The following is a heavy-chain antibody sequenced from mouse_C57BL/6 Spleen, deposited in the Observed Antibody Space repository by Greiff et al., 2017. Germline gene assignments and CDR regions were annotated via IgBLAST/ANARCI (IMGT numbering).Heavy chain of an antibody. CDR1: GYTFTSYW. CDR3: ARYSNYEAWFAY. J-gene: IGHJ3*01. V-gene: IGHV1-69*01. D-gene: IGHD2-5*01. Sequence: LQQPGAELVMPGASVKLSCKASGYTFTSYWMHWVKQRPGQGLEWIGEIDPSDSYTNYNQKFKGKSTLTVDKSSSTAYMQLSSLTSEDSAVYYCARYSNYEAWFAYWGQGTLVTVSA. CDR2: IDPSDSYT.